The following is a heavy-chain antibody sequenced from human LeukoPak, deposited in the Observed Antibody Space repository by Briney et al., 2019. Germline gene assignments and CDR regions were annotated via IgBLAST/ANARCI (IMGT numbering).Heavy chain of an antibody. CDR2: MNLDGREK. CDR1: GFTFSSYW. V-gene: IGHV3-7*01. J-gene: IGHJ4*02. D-gene: IGHD3/OR15-3a*01. CDR3: ARDDGFSSYSY. Sequence: GGSLRLSCAASGFTFSSYWMTWVRQAPGKGLEWVANMNLDGREKYYVDSVKGRFTIARDNAKNSLYLEMNSLTAEDRAVYYCARDDGFSSYSYWGQGALVTVSS.